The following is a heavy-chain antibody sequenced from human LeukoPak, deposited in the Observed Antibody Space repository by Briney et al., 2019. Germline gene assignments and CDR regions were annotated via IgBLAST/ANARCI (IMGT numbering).Heavy chain of an antibody. Sequence: SGPTLVNPTQTLTLTCTFSGFSLSTSGGGVGWIRQPPGKALEWLALIYWDDDKRYSPSLKSRLTITKDTSKNQVVLTVTNMDPVDTATYYCALLRRNYDAYRADDYWGQGALVTVSS. CDR3: ALLRRNYDAYRADDY. V-gene: IGHV2-5*02. J-gene: IGHJ4*02. D-gene: IGHD3-16*01. CDR1: GFSLSTSGGG. CDR2: IYWDDDK.